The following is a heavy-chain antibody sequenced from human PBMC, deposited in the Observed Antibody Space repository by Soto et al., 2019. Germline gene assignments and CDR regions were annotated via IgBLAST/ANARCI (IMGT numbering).Heavy chain of an antibody. J-gene: IGHJ5*02. V-gene: IGHV3-7*01. CDR2: IKEDGSEK. Sequence: GGSLRLSCEASGLSFSSLWMTWIRQVPGKGLEWVASIKEDGSEKYYLDSVEGRFIISRDNAKKSLHLQMSNLRAEDTAVYYCATGTLHFGHCGLGTLVTVSS. CDR1: GLSFSSLW. CDR3: ATGTLHFGH.